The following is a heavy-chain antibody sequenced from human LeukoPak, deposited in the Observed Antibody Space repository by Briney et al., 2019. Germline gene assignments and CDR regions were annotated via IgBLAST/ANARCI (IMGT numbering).Heavy chain of an antibody. CDR1: ASTFSTYA. J-gene: IGHJ4*02. CDR3: ARENYYRIGRCDRAYLDD. CDR2: ISTGNGNT. D-gene: IGHD3-10*01. Sequence: GASVKVSCKASASTFSTYAIHWVRQAPGQGLEWMGWISTGNGNTRYSKAFQDRVTITRDTSASTVYMELRGLRSEDMAVYYCARENYYRIGRCDRAYLDDWGQGTLVTVSS. V-gene: IGHV1-3*03.